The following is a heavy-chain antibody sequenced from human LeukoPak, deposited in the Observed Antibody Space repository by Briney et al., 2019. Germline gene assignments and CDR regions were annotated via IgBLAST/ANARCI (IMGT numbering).Heavy chain of an antibody. CDR2: IYYSGST. Sequence: PSQTLSLTCTVSGGSINSGGYYWSWIRQHPGKGLEWIGYIYYSGSTYYNPSLKSRVTISVDTSKNQFSLKLSSVTAADTAVYYCARDFPYGGNPGYYMDVCGKGTTVTVSS. V-gene: IGHV4-31*03. D-gene: IGHD4-23*01. CDR1: GGSINSGGYY. CDR3: ARDFPYGGNPGYYMDV. J-gene: IGHJ6*03.